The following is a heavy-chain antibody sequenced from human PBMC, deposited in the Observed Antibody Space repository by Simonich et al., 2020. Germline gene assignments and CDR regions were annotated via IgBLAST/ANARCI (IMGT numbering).Heavy chain of an antibody. CDR3: ARRLTNYYYYYMDV. V-gene: IGHV1-2*02. J-gene: IGHJ6*03. D-gene: IGHD4-17*01. CDR2: INPNSCGT. CDR1: GYTFTGYY. Sequence: QVQLVQSGAEVKKPGASVKVSCKASGYTFTGYYMHWVRQAPGQGLEWMGWINPNSCGTNYAQKFQGRVTMTRDTSISTAYMELSRLRSDDTAVYYCARRLTNYYYYYMDVWGKGTTVTVSS.